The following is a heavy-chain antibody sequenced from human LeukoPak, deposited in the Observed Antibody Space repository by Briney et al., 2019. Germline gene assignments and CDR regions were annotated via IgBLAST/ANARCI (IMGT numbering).Heavy chain of an antibody. CDR2: IKQDGSEE. CDR3: ARDSSSWTYNWFDP. J-gene: IGHJ5*02. V-gene: IGHV3-7*01. Sequence: GGSLRLSCAASGFTFSSYWMSWVRQAPGKGLEWVANIKQDGSEEYYVDSVKGRFTISRDNAKNSLYLQMNSLRAEDTAVYYCARDSSSWTYNWFDPWGQGTLVTVSS. D-gene: IGHD6-13*01. CDR1: GFTFSSYW.